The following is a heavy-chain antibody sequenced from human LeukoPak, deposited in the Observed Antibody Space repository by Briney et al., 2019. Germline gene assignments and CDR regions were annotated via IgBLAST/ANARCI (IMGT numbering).Heavy chain of an antibody. CDR2: IKQDGSEK. D-gene: IGHD6-13*01. V-gene: IGHV3-7*01. CDR3: ARRSSWYDY. J-gene: IGHJ4*02. CDR1: GFTFSSYG. Sequence: GGSLRLSCAASGFTFSSYGMSWVRQAPGKGLEWVANIKQDGSEKYYVDSVKGRFTISRDNAKNSLYLQMNSLRAEDTAVYYCARRSSWYDYWGQGTLVTVSS.